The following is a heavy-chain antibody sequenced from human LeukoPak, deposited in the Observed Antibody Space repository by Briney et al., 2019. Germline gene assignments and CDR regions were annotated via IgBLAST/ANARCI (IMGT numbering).Heavy chain of an antibody. CDR2: ISGSGGRT. CDR3: NRGAAAGIYYYYAIDV. CDR1: GFTYSSYV. J-gene: IGHJ6*02. Sequence: PGGSLRLSCAASGFTYSSYVMRWVREARGKGVEWVSAISGSGGRTFYADSEEGRFTISRAYSKNPLYLQLNNLRAEDTAVYYCNRGAAAGIYYYYAIDVWGQGTTVTVSS. V-gene: IGHV3-23*01. D-gene: IGHD6-13*01.